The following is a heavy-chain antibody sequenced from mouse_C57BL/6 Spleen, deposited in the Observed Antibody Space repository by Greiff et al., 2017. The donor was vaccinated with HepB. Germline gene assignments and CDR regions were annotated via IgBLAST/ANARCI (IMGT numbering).Heavy chain of an antibody. CDR1: GFTFSSYA. CDR3: ARETTVVYFDY. Sequence: EVKLIESGGGLVKPGGSLKLSCAASGFTFSSYAMSWVRQTPEKRLEWVANISDGGSYTYYPDNVKGRFTISRDNAKNNLYLQMSHLKSEDTAMYYCARETTVVYFDYWGQGTTLTVSS. D-gene: IGHD1-1*01. V-gene: IGHV5-4*01. CDR2: ISDGGSYT. J-gene: IGHJ2*01.